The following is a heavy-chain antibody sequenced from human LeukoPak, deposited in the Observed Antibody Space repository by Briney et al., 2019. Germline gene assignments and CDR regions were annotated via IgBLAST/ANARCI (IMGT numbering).Heavy chain of an antibody. CDR3: ARPTVTTNGVWNYFDY. CDR1: GYTFTGYY. Sequence: GASVKVSCKASGYTFTGYYMHWVRQAPGQGLEWMGIINPSGGSTSYAQKFQGRVTMTRDTSTSTVYMELSSLRSEDTAVYCCARPTVTTNGVWNYFDYWGQGTLVTVSS. J-gene: IGHJ4*02. CDR2: INPSGGST. D-gene: IGHD4-17*01. V-gene: IGHV1-46*01.